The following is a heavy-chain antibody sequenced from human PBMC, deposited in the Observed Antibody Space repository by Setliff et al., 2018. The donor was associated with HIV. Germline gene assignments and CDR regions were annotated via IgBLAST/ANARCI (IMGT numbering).Heavy chain of an antibody. J-gene: IGHJ6*03. D-gene: IGHD3-3*02. CDR2: IIPIFGTS. CDR1: GVTFTTDP. CDR3: ARARRIIGNVGSHFYYMDL. V-gene: IGHV1-69*06. Sequence: SVKVSCKASGVTFTTDPITWVRQAPGQGLEWMGRIIPIFGTSTYAQEFQDRVTLSADKSTNTTYMEVSSLKSEDTAMYYCARARRIIGNVGSHFYYMDLWGKGTTVTVSS.